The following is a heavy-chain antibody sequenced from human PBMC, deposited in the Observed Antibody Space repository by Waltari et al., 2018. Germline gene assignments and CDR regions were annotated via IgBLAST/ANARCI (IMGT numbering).Heavy chain of an antibody. V-gene: IGHV4-4*02. CDR3: ARGLGGLVYY. CDR2: IYHSGRK. CDR1: GGSISSSNW. J-gene: IGHJ4*02. Sequence: QVQLQESGPGLVKPSGTLSLTCAVSGGSISSSNWWSWVRQPPGKGLEWIGEIYHSGRKNEKPAVKSRVNISVDKAKNQFSLKRSSVTAADTAVDYCARGLGGLVYYWGQGTLVTVSS. D-gene: IGHD3-3*01.